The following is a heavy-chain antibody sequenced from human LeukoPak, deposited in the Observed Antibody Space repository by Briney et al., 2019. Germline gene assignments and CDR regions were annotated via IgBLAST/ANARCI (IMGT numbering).Heavy chain of an antibody. CDR1: GFNLRDYW. Sequence: GGSPRLSCAASGFNLRDYWMHWVRQAPGKGLVWVSRLGTDGTYTNYADSVKGRFTISRDNAKNTLYLQMDSLRAEDTAFYYCVRDPSNSGNWFDLWGQGTLVTVSS. J-gene: IGHJ5*02. D-gene: IGHD4-11*01. V-gene: IGHV3-74*01. CDR2: LGTDGTYT. CDR3: VRDPSNSGNWFDL.